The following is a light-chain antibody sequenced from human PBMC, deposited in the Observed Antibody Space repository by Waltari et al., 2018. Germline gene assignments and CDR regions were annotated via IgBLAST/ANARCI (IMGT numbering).Light chain of an antibody. CDR3: QQYGSSPKT. V-gene: IGKV3-20*01. J-gene: IGKJ1*01. CDR1: QSVSSSY. Sequence: EIVLTQSPGTLSLSSGEIATLSCRASQSVSSSYLAWYQQKPGQAPRLLIYGASSMATGIPDRFSGSGSGTDFTLTISRLEPEDFAVYYCQQYGSSPKTFGQGTKVEIK. CDR2: GAS.